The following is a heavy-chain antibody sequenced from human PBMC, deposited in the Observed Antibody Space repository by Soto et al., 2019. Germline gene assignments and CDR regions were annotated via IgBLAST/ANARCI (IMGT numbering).Heavy chain of an antibody. D-gene: IGHD6-6*01. Sequence: GASVKVSCKASGGTFSSYTISWVRQAPGQGLEWMGRIIPILGIANYAQKFQGRVTITADKSTSTAYMELSSLRSEDTAVYYCATRHIDPENSSSVGDDYWGQGTLVTVSS. CDR3: ATRHIDPENSSSVGDDY. J-gene: IGHJ4*02. CDR2: IIPILGIA. V-gene: IGHV1-69*02. CDR1: GGTFSSYT.